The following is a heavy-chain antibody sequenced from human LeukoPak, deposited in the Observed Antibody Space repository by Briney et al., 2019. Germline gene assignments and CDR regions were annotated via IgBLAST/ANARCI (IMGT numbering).Heavy chain of an antibody. D-gene: IGHD3-3*01. J-gene: IGHJ4*02. CDR3: AKDLHGEWLLDDY. Sequence: PGGSLSLSCAASGFTFSSYAMHWVRQAPGKGLEWVAVISYDGSNKYYADSVKGRFTISRDNSKNTLYLQMNSLRAEDTAVYYCAKDLHGEWLLDDYWGQGTLVTVSS. CDR1: GFTFSSYA. V-gene: IGHV3-30-3*01. CDR2: ISYDGSNK.